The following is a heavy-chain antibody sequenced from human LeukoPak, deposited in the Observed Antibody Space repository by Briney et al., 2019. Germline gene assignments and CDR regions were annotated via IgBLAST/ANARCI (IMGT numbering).Heavy chain of an antibody. D-gene: IGHD3-22*01. Sequence: SETLSLTCTVSGGSISSYYWSWVRQPPLKGLEWIGYIYSTGDTSYNPSLESRVSISMDTSKNHFSLEITSVTAADTAVYYCARGSRVYDRSGFHTWHDYWGHGTLVTVSS. CDR3: ARGSRVYDRSGFHTWHDY. CDR2: IYSTGDT. J-gene: IGHJ4*03. V-gene: IGHV4-59*01. CDR1: GGSISSYY.